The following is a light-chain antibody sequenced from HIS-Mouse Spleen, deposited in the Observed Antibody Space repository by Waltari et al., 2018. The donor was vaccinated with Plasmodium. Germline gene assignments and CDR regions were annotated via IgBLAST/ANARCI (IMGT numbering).Light chain of an antibody. J-gene: IGLJ2*01. CDR1: KLGDKY. V-gene: IGLV3-1*01. Sequence: SYELTQPPSVSVSPGQTARITCSDDKLGDKYACWYQQKPGQSPVLVIYQDSKRPSGIPERFSGSNSGNTATLTISGTQAMDEADYYCQAWDSSTVVFGGGTKLTVL. CDR2: QDS. CDR3: QAWDSSTVV.